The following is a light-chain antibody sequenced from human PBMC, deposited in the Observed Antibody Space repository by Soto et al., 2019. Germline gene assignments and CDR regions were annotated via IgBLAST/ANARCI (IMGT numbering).Light chain of an antibody. J-gene: IGLJ1*01. CDR1: NSDVGNYNL. V-gene: IGLV2-23*01. Sequence: QAVVTQPASVSGSPGHSITISCTGTNSDVGNYNLVSWYQQDPGKAPKLLIYEGSQRPSGVSIRFSGSKSANTASLTISGLQAEDEADYYCSSYAGRSTFHVFGTGTKVTVL. CDR3: SSYAGRSTFHV. CDR2: EGS.